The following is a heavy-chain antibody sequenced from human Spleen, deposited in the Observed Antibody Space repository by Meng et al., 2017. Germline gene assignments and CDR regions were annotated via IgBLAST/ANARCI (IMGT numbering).Heavy chain of an antibody. D-gene: IGHD3-22*01. CDR3: AGGDYYDSSGYYYGATY. CDR2: MYSGGST. V-gene: IGHV3-53*01. J-gene: IGHJ4*02. CDR1: GFIVSNNH. Sequence: LSLTCAASGFIVSNNHMTWVRQAPGKGLEWVSVMYSGGSTYYADSVKGRFTISRDNSKNALYLQMSSLRAADTAVYYWAGGDYYDSSGYYYGATYWGQGSLVTVSS.